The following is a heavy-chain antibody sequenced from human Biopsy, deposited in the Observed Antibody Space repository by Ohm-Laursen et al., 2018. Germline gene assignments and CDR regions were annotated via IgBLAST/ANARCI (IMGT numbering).Heavy chain of an antibody. V-gene: IGHV4-59*02. D-gene: IGHD6-19*01. CDR3: ASGGQWPKPYLRYFDP. CDR2: MYYNERT. Sequence: SDTLSLTCSVSGGSATNYYWTWIRQPPGKGLEWIGYMYYNERTYYNPSLRGRVTISVDTSKNQISLRLSSVTAADTAVYYCASGGQWPKPYLRYFDPWGQGTLVTVSS. CDR1: GGSATNYY. J-gene: IGHJ5*02.